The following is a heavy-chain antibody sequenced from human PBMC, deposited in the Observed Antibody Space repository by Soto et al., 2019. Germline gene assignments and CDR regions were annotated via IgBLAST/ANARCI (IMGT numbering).Heavy chain of an antibody. CDR3: ATGKGYCSSTSCLKAFDV. V-gene: IGHV5-51*01. D-gene: IGHD2-2*01. Sequence: GESLKISCKGSGYSFINYWIGWVRQMPGKGLEWMGIIYPGDSDTRYSPSFQGQVTISADKSITTTYLQWSSLKASDTAMYYCATGKGYCSSTSCLKAFDVWGQETMLTVSS. J-gene: IGHJ3*01. CDR1: GYSFINYW. CDR2: IYPGDSDT.